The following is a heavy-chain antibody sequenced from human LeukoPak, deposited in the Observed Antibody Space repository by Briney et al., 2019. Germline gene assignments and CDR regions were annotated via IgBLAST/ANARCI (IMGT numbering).Heavy chain of an antibody. CDR2: INHSGST. J-gene: IGHJ4*02. Sequence: PSETLSLTCAVYGGSFSGYYWSWIRQPPGKGLEWIGEINHSGSTNYNPSLKSRVTISVDTSKNQFSLKLSSVTAADTAVYYCARGWAQKYQLLGHTPRYFDYWGQGTLVTVSS. CDR3: ARGWAQKYQLLGHTPRYFDY. CDR1: GGSFSGYY. V-gene: IGHV4-34*01. D-gene: IGHD2-2*01.